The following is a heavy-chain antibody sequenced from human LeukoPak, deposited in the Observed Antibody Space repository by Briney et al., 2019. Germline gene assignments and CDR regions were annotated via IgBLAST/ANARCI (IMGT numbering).Heavy chain of an antibody. V-gene: IGHV4-39*07. Sequence: SETLSLTCAVSGGSIRSSSYNWGWIRQPPGKGLEWIGSIYHSGSTYYNPSLKSRVTISVDTSKNQFSLKLSSVTAADTAVYYCARDQAGRAREKTELDPWGQGTLVTVSS. CDR1: GGSIRSSSYN. D-gene: IGHD2-21*02. CDR2: IYHSGST. CDR3: ARDQAGRAREKTELDP. J-gene: IGHJ5*02.